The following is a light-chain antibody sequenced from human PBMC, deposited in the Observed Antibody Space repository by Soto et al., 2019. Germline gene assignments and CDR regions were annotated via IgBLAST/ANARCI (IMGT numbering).Light chain of an antibody. V-gene: IGKV1-5*01. CDR2: DAS. CDR3: QHYNSYSEA. Sequence: DIQMTPSPPTLSASVGDRVTITCRASQSISSWLAWYQQKPGKAPKLLIYDASSLESGVPSRFSGRGSGTEFTLTISSLQPDDFATYYCQHYNSYSEAFGQGTKVDIK. J-gene: IGKJ1*01. CDR1: QSISSW.